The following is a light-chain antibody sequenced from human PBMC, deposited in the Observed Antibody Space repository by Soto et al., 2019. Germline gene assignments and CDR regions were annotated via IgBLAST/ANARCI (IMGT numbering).Light chain of an antibody. CDR2: GAS. CDR3: QQYNNWPYT. V-gene: IGKV3-15*01. J-gene: IGKJ2*01. CDR1: QSVSSN. Sequence: EIVMTQSPATLSVSPGERATLSCRASQSVSSNLAWYQQKPGQAPRLLIYGASTRATGIPARFSGSGSATDFTLTISSLQSEDFAVYYCQQYNNWPYTFGQGTKLEIK.